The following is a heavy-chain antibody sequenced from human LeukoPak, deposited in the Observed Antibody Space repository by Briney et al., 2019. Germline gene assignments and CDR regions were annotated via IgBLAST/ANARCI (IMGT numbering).Heavy chain of an antibody. CDR2: TYYRSKLYN. D-gene: IGHD2-15*01. CDR3: ARSLGYCSGGSCYPHDNFDY. CDR1: GDSVSSNSAA. Sequence: SQTLSLTCALSGDSVSSNSAAWNWIRRSPSRGLEWLGRTYYRSKLYNDYAVSAKSRITINPDTSKNQFSLQLNSVTPEDTAVYYCARSLGYCSGGSCYPHDNFDYWGQGTLVTVSS. V-gene: IGHV6-1*01. J-gene: IGHJ4*02.